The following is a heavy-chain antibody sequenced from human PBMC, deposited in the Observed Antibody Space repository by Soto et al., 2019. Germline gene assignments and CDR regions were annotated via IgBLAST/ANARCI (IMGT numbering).Heavy chain of an antibody. V-gene: IGHV5-10-1*01. Sequence: GESLKISCKGSGYSFAGYWITWVRQKPGKCLEGMGRIDPSDSQTYYSPSFRGHVTISVTKSITTVFLQWSSLRASDTAMYYCARQIYDSDTGPNFQYYFESWGQGTPVTISS. CDR3: ARQIYDSDTGPNFQYYFES. CDR2: IDPSDSQT. CDR1: GYSFAGYW. D-gene: IGHD3-22*01. J-gene: IGHJ4*02.